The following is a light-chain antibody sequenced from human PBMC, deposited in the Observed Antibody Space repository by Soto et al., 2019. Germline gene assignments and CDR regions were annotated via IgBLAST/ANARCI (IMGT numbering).Light chain of an antibody. J-gene: IGLJ3*02. Sequence: QSVLTQPASVSGSPGQSITISCTGTSSDVGAYNYASWYQQHPGKAPKLMIFEVNNRPSGVSNRFSGSKSGNTASLTISGLQAEDEADYYCSSYTSSSTLVFGGGTKVTVL. V-gene: IGLV2-14*01. CDR2: EVN. CDR1: SSDVGAYNY. CDR3: SSYTSSSTLV.